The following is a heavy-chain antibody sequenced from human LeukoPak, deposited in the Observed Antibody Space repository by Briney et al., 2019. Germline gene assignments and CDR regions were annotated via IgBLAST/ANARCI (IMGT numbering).Heavy chain of an antibody. Sequence: PGGSLRLSCAASGFTFSDYQMSWIRQAPGKGLEWVSYISSSGATIYYADSVKGRFTISRDNAKNSLYLQMNSLKPEDTALYYCAKRHSYGDYGGGFDSWGPGTLVTVSS. CDR1: GFTFSDYQ. V-gene: IGHV3-11*01. J-gene: IGHJ4*02. CDR2: ISSSGATI. D-gene: IGHD4-17*01. CDR3: AKRHSYGDYGGGFDS.